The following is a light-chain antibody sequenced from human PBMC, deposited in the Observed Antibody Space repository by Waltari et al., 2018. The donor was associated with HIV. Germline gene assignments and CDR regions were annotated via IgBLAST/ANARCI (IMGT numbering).Light chain of an antibody. Sequence: QSALTQPPSASGSPGQSVTISCTGTSSDVGGYNYVSWYQQHPGKAPKLMIYEVSKRPSGAPDRFSGSNSVNTASLTVSGLQAEDEADYYCSSYAGSNTDVVFGGGTKLTVL. V-gene: IGLV2-8*01. CDR2: EVS. J-gene: IGLJ2*01. CDR1: SSDVGGYNY. CDR3: SSYAGSNTDVV.